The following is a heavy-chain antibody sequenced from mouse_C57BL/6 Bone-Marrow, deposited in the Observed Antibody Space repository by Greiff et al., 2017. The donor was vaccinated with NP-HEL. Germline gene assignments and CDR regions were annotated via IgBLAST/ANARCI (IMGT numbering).Heavy chain of an antibody. Sequence: VQLQQSGAELVRPGASVKLSCTASGFNIKDYYMHWVKQRPGQGLEWIGRLDPEDGDTEYAPKFQGKATMTADTSSNTAYLQLSSLTSEDTAVYYCTTYGYTGDFDYWGQGTTLTVSS. CDR2: LDPEDGDT. CDR1: GFNIKDYY. CDR3: TTYGYTGDFDY. V-gene: IGHV14-1*01. J-gene: IGHJ2*01. D-gene: IGHD1-2*01.